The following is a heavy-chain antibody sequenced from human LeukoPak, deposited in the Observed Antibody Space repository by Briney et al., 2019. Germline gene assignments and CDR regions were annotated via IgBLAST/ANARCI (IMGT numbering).Heavy chain of an antibody. Sequence: SETLSLTCSVSGGSIRNYYWSWIRQPPGKGLEWIGFTFYSGSTNYNPSLKNRVTISVDTSKNQFSLKLTSVTAADTAMYYCAREGSGDRYFDFWGQGTPVAVFS. V-gene: IGHV4-59*01. D-gene: IGHD7-27*01. CDR1: GGSIRNYY. J-gene: IGHJ4*02. CDR3: AREGSGDRYFDF. CDR2: TFYSGST.